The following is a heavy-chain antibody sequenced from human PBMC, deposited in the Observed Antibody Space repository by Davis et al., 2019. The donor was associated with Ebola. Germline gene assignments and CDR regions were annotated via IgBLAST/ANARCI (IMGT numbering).Heavy chain of an antibody. CDR3: ARGWGIAVAGSYYYYGMDV. Sequence: ASVKVSCKASGYTFTSYGISWVRQAPGQGLEWMGWISAYNGNTNYAQKLQGRVTMTTDTSTSTAYMELRSLRSDDTAVYYCARGWGIAVAGSYYYYGMDVWGQGTTVTVSS. V-gene: IGHV1-18*04. J-gene: IGHJ6*02. CDR1: GYTFTSYG. CDR2: ISAYNGNT. D-gene: IGHD6-19*01.